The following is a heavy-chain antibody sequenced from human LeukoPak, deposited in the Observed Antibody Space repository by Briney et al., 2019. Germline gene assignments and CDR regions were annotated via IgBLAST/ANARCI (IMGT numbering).Heavy chain of an antibody. CDR2: IKPDGSEK. V-gene: IGHV3-7*01. D-gene: IGHD6-13*01. J-gene: IGHJ3*02. CDR1: GLIFSKYW. CDR3: ARVSGQQLALTAFDI. Sequence: QSGGSLRLSCAASGLIFSKYWMTWVRQAPGKGLEWVASIKPDGSEKYYLDSVKGRFTTSRDNARDSLYLQMNSLRAEDTAVYYCARVSGQQLALTAFDIWGQGTMVTVSS.